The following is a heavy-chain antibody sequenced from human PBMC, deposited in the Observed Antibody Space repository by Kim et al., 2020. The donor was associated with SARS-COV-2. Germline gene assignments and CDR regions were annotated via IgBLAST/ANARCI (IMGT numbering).Heavy chain of an antibody. Sequence: GGSLRLSCAASGFTFSSYGMHWVRQAPGKGLEWVAVIWYDGSNKYYADSVKGRFTISRDNSKNTLYLQMNSLRAEDTAVYYCAKDRSGWFGGYYYGMDVWGQGTTVTVSS. CDR1: GFTFSSYG. D-gene: IGHD6-19*01. CDR3: AKDRSGWFGGYYYGMDV. CDR2: IWYDGSNK. V-gene: IGHV3-33*06. J-gene: IGHJ6*02.